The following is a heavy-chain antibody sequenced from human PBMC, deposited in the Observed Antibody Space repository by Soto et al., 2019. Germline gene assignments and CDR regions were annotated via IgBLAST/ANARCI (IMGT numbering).Heavy chain of an antibody. V-gene: IGHV3-30-3*01. Sequence: QAQLVESGGGVVQPGRSLTILCTASGFTFKHNAMHWIRQAPGKGLEWVADISYDGSTRNYADSVKGRFTISRDNSKNTLSLQMSALKGEDTAMYYCAREGIAESGPNYYDLWGQGTLVAVSS. D-gene: IGHD3-10*01. CDR1: GFTFKHNA. CDR2: ISYDGSTR. CDR3: AREGIAESGPNYYDL. J-gene: IGHJ4*02.